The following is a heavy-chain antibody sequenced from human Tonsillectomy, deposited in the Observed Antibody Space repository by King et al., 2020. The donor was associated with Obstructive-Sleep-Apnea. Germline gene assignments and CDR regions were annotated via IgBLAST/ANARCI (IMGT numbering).Heavy chain of an antibody. D-gene: IGHD4/OR15-4a*01. Sequence: VQLVQSGAEVKKPGESLKISCKGFGFAFTNYWIGWVRQMPGKGLEWMGIIYPGDSDTRYSPSFQGQVTISADKSISTAYLQWSSLKAPDTAMYYCAGTQGATIYAFDIWGQGTMVTVSS. CDR3: AGTQGATIYAFDI. V-gene: IGHV5-51*01. CDR1: GFAFTNYW. CDR2: IYPGDSDT. J-gene: IGHJ3*02.